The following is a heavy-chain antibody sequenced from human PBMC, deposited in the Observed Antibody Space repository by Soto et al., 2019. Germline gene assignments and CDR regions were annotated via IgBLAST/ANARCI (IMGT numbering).Heavy chain of an antibody. CDR1: GGSISPYY. V-gene: IGHV4-59*12. Sequence: SETLSLTCTVSGGSISPYYWSWIRQPPGKGLEWIGDINHSGSTNYNPSLKSRVTISVDTSKNQFSLKLSSVTAADTAVYYCARKTYYDILTGYYTYSDYWGQGTLVTVSS. CDR2: INHSGST. J-gene: IGHJ4*02. D-gene: IGHD3-9*01. CDR3: ARKTYYDILTGYYTYSDY.